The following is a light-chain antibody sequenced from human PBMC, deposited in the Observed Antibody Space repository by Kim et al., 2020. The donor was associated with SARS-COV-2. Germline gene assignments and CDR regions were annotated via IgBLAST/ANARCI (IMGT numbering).Light chain of an antibody. CDR3: LLSYRGARV. CDR1: TGPVTSDHY. J-gene: IGLJ3*02. V-gene: IGLV7-46*01. Sequence: QAVVTQEPSLTVSPGGTVTLTCDSSTGPVTSDHYPFWFQQKPGQAPRTLISNTNTKQSWTPARFSGSLLGGKAALTLSGAQAEGEAEYYCLLSYRGARVFGGGTQLTVL. CDR2: NTN.